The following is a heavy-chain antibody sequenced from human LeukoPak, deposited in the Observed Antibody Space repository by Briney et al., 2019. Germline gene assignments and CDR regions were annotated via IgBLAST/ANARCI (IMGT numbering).Heavy chain of an antibody. CDR2: IGIAGDT. V-gene: IGHV3-13*01. CDR3: IRGGIQVSGIDAFDI. CDR1: GFTFSSYD. Sequence: GGSLRLSCAASGFTFSSYDMHWVRQAPGKGLEWVSAIGIAGDTYYPDSVKGRFTISRENAKNSMYLQMNSLKDGDTAVYYCIRGGIQVSGIDAFDIWGQGTMVTVSS. D-gene: IGHD5/OR15-5a*01. J-gene: IGHJ3*02.